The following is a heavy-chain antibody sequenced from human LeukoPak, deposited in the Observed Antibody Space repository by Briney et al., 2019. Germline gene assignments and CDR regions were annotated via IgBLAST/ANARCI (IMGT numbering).Heavy chain of an antibody. CDR2: ISGSGGST. V-gene: IGHV3-23*01. Sequence: TGGSLRLSCAASGFTFSSYAMSWVRQAPGKGLEWVSAISGSGGSTYYADSVKGRFTISRDNSKNTLFLQMNNLRAEDTAVYFCAKDYRGSFTDWGQGTLVTVSS. D-gene: IGHD1-26*01. CDR1: GFTFSSYA. CDR3: AKDYRGSFTD. J-gene: IGHJ4*02.